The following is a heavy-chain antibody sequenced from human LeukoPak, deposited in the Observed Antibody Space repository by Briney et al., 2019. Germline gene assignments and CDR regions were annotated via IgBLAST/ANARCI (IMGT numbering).Heavy chain of an antibody. J-gene: IGHJ5*02. Sequence: GGCLKLSCAASGFTFSGSAMHWVRQASGKGLEWVGRIRSKANSYATAYAASVKGRFTISRDDSKNTAYLQMNSLKTEDTAVYYCTRRPPVRDYYDSSGYPAWGQGTLVTVSS. CDR3: TRRPPVRDYYDSSGYPA. D-gene: IGHD3-22*01. V-gene: IGHV3-73*01. CDR1: GFTFSGSA. CDR2: IRSKANSYAT.